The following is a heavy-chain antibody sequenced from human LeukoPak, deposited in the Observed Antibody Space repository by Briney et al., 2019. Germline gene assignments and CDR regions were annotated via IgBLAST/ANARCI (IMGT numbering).Heavy chain of an antibody. V-gene: IGHV1-69*13. Sequence: ASVKVSCKASGGTFSSYAISWVRQAPGQGLEWMGGIIPIFGTANYAQNFQGRVTITADESTSTAYMELSSLRSEDTAVYYCARGGIAVAGINNFDYWGQGTLVTVSS. J-gene: IGHJ4*02. CDR2: IIPIFGTA. CDR3: ARGGIAVAGINNFDY. D-gene: IGHD6-19*01. CDR1: GGTFSSYA.